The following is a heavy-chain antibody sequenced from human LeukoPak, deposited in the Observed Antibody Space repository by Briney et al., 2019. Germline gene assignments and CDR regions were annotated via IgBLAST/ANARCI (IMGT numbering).Heavy chain of an antibody. Sequence: GGSLRLSCAASGFTFSNYGMHWVRQAPGKGLEWVAVISFDGNTKYFGDSVKGRFTISRDNSKSTTYLQMNSLRPEDTAVYYCARVYGSGYDFRGAFDSWGQGTMVTVSS. CDR1: GFTFSNYG. CDR2: ISFDGNTK. V-gene: IGHV3-30*03. D-gene: IGHD5-12*01. J-gene: IGHJ3*02. CDR3: ARVYGSGYDFRGAFDS.